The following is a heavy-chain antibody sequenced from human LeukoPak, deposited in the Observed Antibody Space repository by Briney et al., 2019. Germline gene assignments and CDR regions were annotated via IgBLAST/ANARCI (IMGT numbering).Heavy chain of an antibody. J-gene: IGHJ2*01. V-gene: IGHV3-53*01. CDR2: IYSGGST. D-gene: IGHD3-22*01. Sequence: PRGSLRLSCAASGFTVSTNYMSWVRQAPGKGLEWVSIIYSGGSTSYADSVKGRFTISRDISKNTLFLQMSSLRAEDTAVYYCARSPRIYDSSGYYLVEYFDLWGRGTLVTVSS. CDR3: ARSPRIYDSSGYYLVEYFDL. CDR1: GFTVSTNY.